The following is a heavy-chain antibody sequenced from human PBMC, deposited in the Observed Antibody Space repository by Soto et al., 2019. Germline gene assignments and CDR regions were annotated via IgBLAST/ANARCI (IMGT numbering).Heavy chain of an antibody. CDR1: GCSISSCDYY. J-gene: IGHJ4*02. V-gene: IGHV4-31*03. D-gene: IGHD3-22*01. Sequence: PSETLSLTCTVSGCSISSCDYYWGWIPQGPGKGLEWIGHGYYSGTTYSNPSLRSRITISVDTSENQFSLKLSSLTAADKAMYFCARLDDSSGNTPFDFWGQGILVTVSS. CDR3: ARLDDSSGNTPFDF. CDR2: GYYSGTT.